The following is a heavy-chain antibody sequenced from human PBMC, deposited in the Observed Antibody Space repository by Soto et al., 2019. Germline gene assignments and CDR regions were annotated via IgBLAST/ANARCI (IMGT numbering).Heavy chain of an antibody. CDR1: GDSITSGADY. CDR3: ATYHLLYRGHTFNV. D-gene: IGHD2-2*02. J-gene: IGHJ3*01. V-gene: IGHV4-31*03. CDR2: VHRAGST. Sequence: QVQLQESGPGLVKASQTLSLTCTVSGDSITSGADYWSWIRQHPGKGLEWIGYVHRAGSTYYTPSLKSRVSISLDRSLNQFSPKLSSVTAADTAVYFCATYHLLYRGHTFNVWGQGTMVTVSS.